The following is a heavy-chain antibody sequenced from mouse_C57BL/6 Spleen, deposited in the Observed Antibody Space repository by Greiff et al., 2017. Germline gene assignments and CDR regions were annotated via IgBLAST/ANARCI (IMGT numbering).Heavy chain of an antibody. D-gene: IGHD1-1*01. J-gene: IGHJ3*01. CDR1: GFTFSSYT. CDR2: ISGGGGNT. Sequence: EVKLMESGGGLVKPGGSLKLSCAASGFTFSSYTMSWVRQTPEKRLEWVATISGGGGNTYYPDSVKGRFTISRDNAKNTLYLQMSSLRSEDTALYYCARAYYGSSYVDWFAYWGQGTLVTVSA. CDR3: ARAYYGSSYVDWFAY. V-gene: IGHV5-9*01.